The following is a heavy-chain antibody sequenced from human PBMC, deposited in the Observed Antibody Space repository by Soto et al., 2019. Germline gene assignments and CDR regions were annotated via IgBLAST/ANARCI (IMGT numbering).Heavy chain of an antibody. CDR3: ARDPVGDYYDSSGYYLSY. D-gene: IGHD3-22*01. Sequence: SVKVSCKASGGTFSSYAISWVRQAPGQGLEWMGGIIPIFGTANYAQKFQGRVTITADESTSTAYMELSSLRSEDTAVYYCARDPVGDYYDSSGYYLSYWGQGTLVTVSS. V-gene: IGHV1-69*13. CDR1: GGTFSSYA. CDR2: IIPIFGTA. J-gene: IGHJ4*02.